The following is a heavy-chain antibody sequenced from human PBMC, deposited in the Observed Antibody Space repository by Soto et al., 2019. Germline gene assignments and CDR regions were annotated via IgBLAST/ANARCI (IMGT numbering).Heavy chain of an antibody. D-gene: IGHD2-2*01. CDR1: GASISTGTYS. CDR2: IHHTGGT. V-gene: IGHV4-30-2*01. CDR3: ARDPDIVVVPAAMANWYFDL. J-gene: IGHJ2*01. Sequence: PSETLSLTCGVSGASISTGTYSWNWIRQPPGKGLEWIGYIHHTGGTFYNPSLESRVTISRDVSKNQFSLKMTSVTAADTAVYYCARDPDIVVVPAAMANWYFDLWGRGTLVTVSS.